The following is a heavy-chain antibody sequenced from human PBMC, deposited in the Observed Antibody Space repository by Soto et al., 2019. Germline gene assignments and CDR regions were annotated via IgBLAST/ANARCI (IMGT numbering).Heavy chain of an antibody. V-gene: IGHV3-30*18. CDR3: AKLPLVAVPFDY. J-gene: IGHJ4*02. CDR1: GFTFSSYG. CDR2: ISYDGSNK. Sequence: QVQLVESGGGVVQPGRSLRLSCAASGFTFSSYGMHWVRQAPGKGLEWVAVISYDGSNKYYADSVKGRFTISRDNSKNPLYLQMNSLRAEDTAVYYCAKLPLVAVPFDYWGQGTLVTVSS. D-gene: IGHD3-10*01.